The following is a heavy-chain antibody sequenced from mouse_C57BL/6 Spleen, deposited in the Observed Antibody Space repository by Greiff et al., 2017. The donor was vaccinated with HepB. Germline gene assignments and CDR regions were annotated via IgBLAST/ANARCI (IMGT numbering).Heavy chain of an antibody. V-gene: IGHV1-26*01. Sequence: EVQLQQSGPELVKPGASVKISCKASGYTFTDYYMNWVKQSHGKSLEWIGDINPNNGGTSYNQKFKGKATLTVDKSSSTAYMELRSLTSEDSAVYYCARETMVTTGFAYWGQGTLVTVSA. J-gene: IGHJ3*01. CDR3: ARETMVTTGFAY. D-gene: IGHD2-2*01. CDR1: GYTFTDYY. CDR2: INPNNGGT.